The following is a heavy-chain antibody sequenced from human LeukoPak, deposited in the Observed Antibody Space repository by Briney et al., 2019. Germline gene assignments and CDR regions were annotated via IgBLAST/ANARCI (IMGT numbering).Heavy chain of an antibody. D-gene: IGHD6-13*01. CDR1: GSRFTSYW. CDR3: ACRDLTSTWSFP. CDR2: IYPGVLRD. V-gene: IGHV5-51*01. J-gene: IGHJ5*02. Sequence: GAPLKISCQGLGSRFTSYWIGWVRRLPGKGMEWMGGIYPGVLRDRFNPSFQGQVTISVDKSINTAYLQWVSLRASDSAMYYCACRDLTSTWSFPWGQGTLVTVSS.